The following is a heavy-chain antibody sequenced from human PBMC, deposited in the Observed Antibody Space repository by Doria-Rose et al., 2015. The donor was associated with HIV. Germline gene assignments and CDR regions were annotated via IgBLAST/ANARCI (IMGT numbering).Heavy chain of an antibody. V-gene: IGHV4-59*11. CDR1: GGSISSHY. J-gene: IGHJ3*02. D-gene: IGHD2-8*02. Sequence: QVQLQESGPGLVKPSETLSLTCTVSGGSISSHYWSWIRQPPGKGLEWIGFIYNSGSTNYNPSLKSRVTISGDTSKNQFSLKLSSVTAADTAVYYCARVGGTGAAFDIWGQGTMVTVSS. CDR2: IYNSGST. CDR3: ARVGGTGAAFDI.